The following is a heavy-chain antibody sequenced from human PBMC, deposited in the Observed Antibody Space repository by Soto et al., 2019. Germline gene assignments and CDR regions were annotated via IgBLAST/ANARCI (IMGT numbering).Heavy chain of an antibody. CDR2: ISSSSSYI. CDR3: ARGEGRGVFYYCDY. Sequence: EVQLVESGGGLVKPGGSLRLSCAASGFTFSSYSMNWVRQAPGKGLEWVSSISSSSSYIYYADSVKGRFTISRDNAKNSLYLQMNSLRAEDTAVYYCARGEGRGVFYYCDYWGQGTLVTVSS. D-gene: IGHD3-10*01. CDR1: GFTFSSYS. J-gene: IGHJ4*02. V-gene: IGHV3-21*01.